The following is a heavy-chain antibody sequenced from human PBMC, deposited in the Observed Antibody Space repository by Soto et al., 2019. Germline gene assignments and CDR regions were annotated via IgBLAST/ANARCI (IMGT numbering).Heavy chain of an antibody. CDR3: IGSFPF. V-gene: IGHV3-49*03. J-gene: IGHJ1*01. CDR1: GLKIVKLL. D-gene: IGHD3-10*01. Sequence: GGFLRLCWTGAGLKIVKLLMSWIRQAPGKGLEWVGFIRSQPYGGTTQYAASVRGRFTISRDDSKGIAYLQMNSLKSEDSGVYYCIGSFPFWGQGTLVTVSS. CDR2: IRSQPYGGTT.